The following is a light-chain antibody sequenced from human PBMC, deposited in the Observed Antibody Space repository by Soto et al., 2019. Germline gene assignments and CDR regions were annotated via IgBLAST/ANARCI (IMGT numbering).Light chain of an antibody. CDR2: KAS. CDR1: QSINTW. J-gene: IGKJ1*01. Sequence: DIQMTQSPSTLSASVGDRVTITCRASQSINTWLAWYQLKPGRAPKLLIYKASTLESGVPSRFSGSGSGTEFTLTISSLQPDDFATYYCQQYQTNSQFGQGTKVEIK. CDR3: QQYQTNSQ. V-gene: IGKV1-5*03.